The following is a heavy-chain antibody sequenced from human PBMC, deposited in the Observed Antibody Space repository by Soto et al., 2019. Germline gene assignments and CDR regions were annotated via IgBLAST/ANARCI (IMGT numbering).Heavy chain of an antibody. CDR1: GFTFSSYA. Sequence: GGSLRLSCAASGFTFSSYAMSWVRQAPGKGLEWVSAISGSGGSTYYADSVKGRFTISRDNSKNTLYLQMNSLRAEDTAVYYCARSWDCSSTSCSTFNWFDPWGQGTLVTVSS. J-gene: IGHJ5*02. CDR3: ARSWDCSSTSCSTFNWFDP. D-gene: IGHD2-2*01. V-gene: IGHV3-23*01. CDR2: ISGSGGST.